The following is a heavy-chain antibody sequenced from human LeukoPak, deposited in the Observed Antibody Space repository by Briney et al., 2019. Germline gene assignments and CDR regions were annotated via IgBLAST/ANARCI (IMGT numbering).Heavy chain of an antibody. J-gene: IGHJ4*02. D-gene: IGHD2-15*01. Sequence: GGSLRLSCAASGFTFSSHWMHWVRQAPGKGLVWVSGISTDGSRPRYADSVNGRFTISRDNAKNTLYLQMNSLRAEDTAVYFCVRDGQGSTPLDYWGQGTLVTVSS. CDR3: VRDGQGSTPLDY. CDR2: ISTDGSRP. V-gene: IGHV3-74*01. CDR1: GFTFSSHW.